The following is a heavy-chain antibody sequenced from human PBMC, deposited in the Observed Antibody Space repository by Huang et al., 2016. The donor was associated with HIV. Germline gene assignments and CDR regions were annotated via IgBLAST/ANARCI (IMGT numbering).Heavy chain of an antibody. J-gene: IGHJ4*02. V-gene: IGHV3-23*01. CDR3: AEEVSGYSYGIDY. CDR2: VSGSGGRP. Sequence: EVQLLESGGGLVQPGGSLRLSCIASGFTFSTYARRWVRQAQGKGLELGSAVSGSGGRPYYEDSGKGRFTISRDNFKNTLYLQMNSLRAEDTAVYYCAEEVSGYSYGIDYWGQGTLVTVSS. CDR1: GFTFSTYA. D-gene: IGHD5-18*01.